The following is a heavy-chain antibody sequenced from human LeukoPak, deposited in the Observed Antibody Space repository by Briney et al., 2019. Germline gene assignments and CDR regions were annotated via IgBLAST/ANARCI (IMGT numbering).Heavy chain of an antibody. V-gene: IGHV4-4*02. CDR1: GGSISSSNW. Sequence: PSETLSLTCAVSGGSISSSNWWSWVRQPPGKGLEWIGEINHSGSTNYNPSLKSRVTISVDTSKNQFSLKLSSVTAADTAVYYCARHRKQLLWFGESLGRPWDYFDYWGQGTLVTVSS. CDR3: ARHRKQLLWFGESLGRPWDYFDY. CDR2: INHSGST. J-gene: IGHJ4*02. D-gene: IGHD3-10*01.